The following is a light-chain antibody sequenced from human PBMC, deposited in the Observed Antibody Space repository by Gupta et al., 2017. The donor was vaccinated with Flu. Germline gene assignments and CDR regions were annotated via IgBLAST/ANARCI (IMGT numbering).Light chain of an antibody. CDR2: AAS. J-gene: IGKJ4*02. CDR1: QDIGSH. V-gene: IGKV1-27*01. Sequence: GDRVTITCRASQDIGSHLAWYQQQSGQRPKLLIYAASSTQSGVPSRFSASGCGTVFTLTISNLQPEDVSTYYCQKYNSAPPAFGGGTKVEIK. CDR3: QKYNSAPPA.